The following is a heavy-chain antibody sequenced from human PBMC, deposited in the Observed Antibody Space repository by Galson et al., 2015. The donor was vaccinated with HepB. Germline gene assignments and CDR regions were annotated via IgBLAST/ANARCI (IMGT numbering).Heavy chain of an antibody. V-gene: IGHV3-7*03. D-gene: IGHD3-10*01. J-gene: IGHJ6*02. CDR2: IKQDGSEK. CDR3: ARDTLMVRGVRYYYGMDV. Sequence: SLRLSCAASGFTFSSYWMSWVRQAPGKGLEWVANIKQDGSEKYYVDSVKGRFTISRDNAKNSLYLQMNSLRAEDTAVYYCARDTLMVRGVRYYYGMDVWGQGITVTVSS. CDR1: GFTFSSYW.